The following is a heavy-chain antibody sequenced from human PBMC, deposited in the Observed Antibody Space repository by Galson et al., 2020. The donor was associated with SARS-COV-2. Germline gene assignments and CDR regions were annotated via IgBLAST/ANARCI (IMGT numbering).Heavy chain of an antibody. CDR1: GGSINSGDYS. D-gene: IGHD2-21*02. Sequence: ASETLSLTCSVSGGSINSGDYSWSWIRQDPGKGLEYIGYIYYSGSTYYNPSLKSRVAISVDTSKNQFSLKLRSVTAADTAVYFCARGGVVTASPFDYWGQGTLVTVSS. J-gene: IGHJ4*02. V-gene: IGHV4-31*03. CDR3: ARGGVVTASPFDY. CDR2: IYYSGST.